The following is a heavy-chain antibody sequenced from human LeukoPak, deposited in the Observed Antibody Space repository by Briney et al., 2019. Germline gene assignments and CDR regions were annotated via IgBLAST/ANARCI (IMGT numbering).Heavy chain of an antibody. J-gene: IGHJ6*04. CDR2: INHSGST. CDR3: ARSLVRLRHYYGMDV. CDR1: GGSFSGYY. D-gene: IGHD5-12*01. V-gene: IGHV4-34*01. Sequence: PSETVSLTCAVYGGSFSGYYWSWIRQPPGKGLEWIGEINHSGSTNYNPSLKSRVTISVDTSKNQFSLKLSSVTAADTAVYYCARSLVRLRHYYGMDVWGKGTTVTVSS.